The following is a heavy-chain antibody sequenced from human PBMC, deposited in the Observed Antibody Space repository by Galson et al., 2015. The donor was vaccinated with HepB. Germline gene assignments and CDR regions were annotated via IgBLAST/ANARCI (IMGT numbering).Heavy chain of an antibody. J-gene: IGHJ6*03. CDR3: ARGAKPQWELTLYSYMDV. Sequence: SVKVSCKASGGTLSNYAITWVRQAPGQGLEWMGRIIPFLGIADYAQKFQGRVTITADKSTTTAYMEVRSLRSEDTAVYYCARGAKPQWELTLYSYMDVWGTGTTVTVSS. CDR2: IIPFLGIA. D-gene: IGHD1-26*01. V-gene: IGHV1-69*04. CDR1: GGTLSNYA.